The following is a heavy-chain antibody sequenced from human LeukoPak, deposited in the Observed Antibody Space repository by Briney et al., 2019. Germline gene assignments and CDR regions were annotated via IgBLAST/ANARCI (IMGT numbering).Heavy chain of an antibody. CDR2: IWYDGSNK. D-gene: IGHD2-15*01. J-gene: IGHJ4*02. V-gene: IGHV3-33*01. CDR3: ARAWATLPYYFDY. CDR1: GFTFSSYG. Sequence: GGSLRLSCAASGFTFSSYGMHWVRQAPGKGLEWVAVIWYDGSNKYYADSVKGRFTISRDNSKNTLYLQMNSLRAEDTAVYYCARAWATLPYYFDYWGQGTLVTVSS.